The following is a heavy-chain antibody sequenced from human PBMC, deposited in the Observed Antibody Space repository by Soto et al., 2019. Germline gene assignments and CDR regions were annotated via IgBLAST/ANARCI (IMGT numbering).Heavy chain of an antibody. CDR2: IIPIFGTA. D-gene: IGHD1-26*01. CDR1: GGTFSSYA. J-gene: IGHJ5*02. V-gene: IGHV1-69*12. Sequence: QVQLVQSGAEVKKPGSSVKVSCKASGGTFSSYAISWVRQAPGQGLEWMGGIIPIFGTANYAQKFQGRVTITVDESTSTAYMELSSLRSEDTAVYYCARRVDYAYSGSYWWFDPWGQGTLVTVSS. CDR3: ARRVDYAYSGSYWWFDP.